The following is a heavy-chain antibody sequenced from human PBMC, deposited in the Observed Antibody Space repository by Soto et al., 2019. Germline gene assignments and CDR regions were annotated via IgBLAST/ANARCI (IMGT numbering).Heavy chain of an antibody. V-gene: IGHV3-66*01. CDR3: ARDPWAADY. D-gene: IGHD3-16*01. CDR1: GFTFSSYT. J-gene: IGHJ4*02. Sequence: GGSLRLSCAASGFTFSSYTMAWVRQAPGKGLEWVSVIYSGGNTFYADSVRGRFTISRDNSKNTVNLQMNSLRAEDTAVYYCARDPWAADYWGQGTLVTVSS. CDR2: IYSGGNT.